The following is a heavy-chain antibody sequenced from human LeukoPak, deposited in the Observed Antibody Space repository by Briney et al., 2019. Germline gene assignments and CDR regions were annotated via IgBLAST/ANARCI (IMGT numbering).Heavy chain of an antibody. Sequence: GGSLRLSCAASGFTFSSYAMHWVRQAPGKGLEWVAVISYDGGNKYYADSVKGRFTISRDNSKNTLYLQMNSLRAEDTAVYYCAREGARSSDTSGSYPLDYWGQGTLVTVSS. V-gene: IGHV3-30-3*01. CDR3: AREGARSSDTSGSYPLDY. CDR2: ISYDGGNK. CDR1: GFTFSSYA. J-gene: IGHJ4*02. D-gene: IGHD1-26*01.